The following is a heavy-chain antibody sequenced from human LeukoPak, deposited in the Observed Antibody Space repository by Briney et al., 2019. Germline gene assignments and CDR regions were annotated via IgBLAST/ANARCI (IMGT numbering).Heavy chain of an antibody. CDR3: ARSPSKYYDFWSGYFYDAGAGIVGWFDY. D-gene: IGHD3-3*01. CDR2: IIPILGIA. Sequence: GASVKVSCKASGGTFSSYAISWVRQAPGQGLEWMGRIIPILGIANYAQKFQGRVTITADKSTSTAYMELSSLRSEGTAVYYCARSPSKYYDFWSGYFYDAGAGIVGWFDYWGQGTLVTVSS. V-gene: IGHV1-69*04. CDR1: GGTFSSYA. J-gene: IGHJ4*02.